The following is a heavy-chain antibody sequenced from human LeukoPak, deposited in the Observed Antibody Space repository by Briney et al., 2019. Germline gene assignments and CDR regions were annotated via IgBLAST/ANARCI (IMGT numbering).Heavy chain of an antibody. J-gene: IGHJ6*02. D-gene: IGHD1-26*01. CDR3: ATVPSGSYGRDCYYGMDV. V-gene: IGHV1-24*01. CDR1: GYTVTALS. CDR2: FDPEDGET. Sequence: ASVKVSCTVSGYTVTALSMHWVRQAPGQGREGRGGFDPEDGETIYEQKYQGRVTMTEDTSTDTAYMELSSLRSEDTAVYYCATVPSGSYGRDCYYGMDVWGQGTTVTVSS.